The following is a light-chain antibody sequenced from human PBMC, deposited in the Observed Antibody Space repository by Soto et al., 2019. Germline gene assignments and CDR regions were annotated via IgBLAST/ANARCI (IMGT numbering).Light chain of an antibody. J-gene: IGLJ3*02. CDR2: VGTGGIVG. Sequence: QSVLTQPPSASASLGASVTLTCTLSSGYSNYKVDWYQQRPGKGPRFVMRVGTGGIVGSKGDGIPDRFSVLGSGLNRYLTIKNIQEEDGSDYHCGADHGSGSNFFWVFGGGTKLTVL. CDR1: SGYSNYK. V-gene: IGLV9-49*01. CDR3: GADHGSGSNFFWV.